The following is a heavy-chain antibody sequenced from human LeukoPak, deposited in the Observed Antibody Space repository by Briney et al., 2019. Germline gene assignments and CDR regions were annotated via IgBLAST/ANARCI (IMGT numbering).Heavy chain of an antibody. V-gene: IGHV4-34*01. J-gene: IGHJ4*02. CDR2: INHSGST. Sequence: SETLSLTCAVYGGSFSGYYWSWIRQPPGKGLEWIGEINHSGSTNYNPSLKSRVTISVDTSKNQFSLKLSSVTAADTAVYYCACYSDFWSGYYFDYWAQGTLVTVSS. CDR3: ACYSDFWSGYYFDY. D-gene: IGHD3-3*01. CDR1: GGSFSGYY.